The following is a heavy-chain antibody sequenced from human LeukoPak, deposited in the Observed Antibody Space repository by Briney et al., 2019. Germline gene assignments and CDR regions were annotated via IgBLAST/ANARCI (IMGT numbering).Heavy chain of an antibody. J-gene: IGHJ2*01. CDR2: IRYDGSNK. Sequence: PGGSLRLSCAASGFTFSSYGMHWVRQAPGKGLEWVAFIRYDGSNKYYADSVKGRFTISRDNSKNTLYLQMNSLRAEDTAVYYCAKDSSDRARPFWYFDLWGRGTLVTVSS. D-gene: IGHD1-14*01. CDR3: AKDSSDRARPFWYFDL. CDR1: GFTFSSYG. V-gene: IGHV3-30*02.